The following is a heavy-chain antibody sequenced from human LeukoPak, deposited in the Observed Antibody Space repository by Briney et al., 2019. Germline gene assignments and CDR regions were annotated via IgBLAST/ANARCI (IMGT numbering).Heavy chain of an antibody. V-gene: IGHV3-30*03. J-gene: IGHJ4*02. CDR1: GFTFSSYG. CDR2: ISYDGSNK. CDR3: ARGPSRYCGGGSCFVVY. D-gene: IGHD2-15*01. Sequence: GGSLRLSCAASGFTFSSYGMHWVRQAPGKGLEWVAVISYDGSNKYYADSVKGRFTISRDNSKNTLYLQMNSLRAEDTAVYYCARGPSRYCGGGSCFVVYWGQGTLVTVSS.